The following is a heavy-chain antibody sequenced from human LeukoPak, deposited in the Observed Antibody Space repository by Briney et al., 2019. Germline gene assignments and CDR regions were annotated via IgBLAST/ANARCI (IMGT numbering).Heavy chain of an antibody. V-gene: IGHV4-31*03. CDR1: GGSISNGGYY. J-gene: IGHJ4*02. Sequence: PSQTLSLTCTVSGGSISNGGYYWSWIRQHPGKGLEWIGYIYYSGSTYYNPSLKSRVNISVDTSKNQFSLKLYSVTAADTAVYYCARAPTYSGSHYWGQGTLVTVSS. CDR3: ARAPTYSGSHY. D-gene: IGHD1-26*01. CDR2: IYYSGST.